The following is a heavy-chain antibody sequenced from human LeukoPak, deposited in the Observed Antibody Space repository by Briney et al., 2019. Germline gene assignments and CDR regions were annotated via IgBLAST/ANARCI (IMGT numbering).Heavy chain of an antibody. D-gene: IGHD6-19*01. J-gene: IGHJ6*02. CDR3: VRVRIAVADEPYYYYGMDV. CDR1: GDSVSSNSAA. V-gene: IGHV6-1*01. Sequence: SQTLSLTCAISGDSVSSNSAAWNWIRQSPSRGLEWLGRTYYRSKWYNDYAVSVKSRITINPDTSKNQFSLQLNSVTPEDTAVYYCVRVRIAVADEPYYYYGMDVWGQGTTVTVSS. CDR2: TYYRSKWYN.